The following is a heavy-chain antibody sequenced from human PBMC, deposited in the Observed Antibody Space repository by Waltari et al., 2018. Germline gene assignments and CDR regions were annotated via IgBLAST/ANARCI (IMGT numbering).Heavy chain of an antibody. CDR3: ARKLDYGDYYYYYYMDV. D-gene: IGHD4-17*01. J-gene: IGHJ6*03. CDR1: GYSISSGYY. V-gene: IGHV4-38-2*01. CDR2: IYHSGST. Sequence: QVQLQESGPGLVKPSETLSLTCAVSGYSISSGYYWGWIRQPPGKGLEWIGSIYHSGSTYYNPSLKSRVTISVDTSKNQFSLKLSSVTAADMAVYYCARKLDYGDYYYYYYMDVWGKGTTVTVSS.